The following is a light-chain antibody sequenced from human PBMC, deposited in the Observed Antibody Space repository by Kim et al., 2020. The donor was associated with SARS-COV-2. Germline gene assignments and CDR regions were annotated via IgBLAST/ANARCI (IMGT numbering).Light chain of an antibody. CDR2: WAS. V-gene: IGKV4-1*01. CDR1: QNLIYRSNAENY. Sequence: DIVMTQSPDSLAVSLGERATINCKSSQNLIYRSNAENYLAWYQQKPGQPPKLLIYWASTRESGVPDRFSGRGSGTDFTLTINNLQAEDVAVYFCQQYHSSPYTFGQGTKLEI. CDR3: QQYHSSPYT. J-gene: IGKJ2*01.